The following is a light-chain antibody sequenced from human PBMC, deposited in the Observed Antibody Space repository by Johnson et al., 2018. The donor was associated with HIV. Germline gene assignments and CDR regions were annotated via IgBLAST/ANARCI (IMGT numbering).Light chain of an antibody. CDR3: GTWDGSLSGGV. CDR2: DNN. CDR1: SSNIGNNY. V-gene: IGLV1-51*01. J-gene: IGLJ1*01. Sequence: QSVLTQPPSVSAAPGQKVTISCSGSSSNIGNNYVSWYQQLPGTAPKLLIYDNNKRPSGIPDRFSGSTSGTSATLGITGLQTGDEADYYCGTWDGSLSGGVFGTGTKVTVL.